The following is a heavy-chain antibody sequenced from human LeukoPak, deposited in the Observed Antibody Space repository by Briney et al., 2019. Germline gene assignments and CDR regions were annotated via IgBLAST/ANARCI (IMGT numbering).Heavy chain of an antibody. D-gene: IGHD2-2*01. Sequence: SETLSLTCTVSGDSISSGGYYWNWIRQPPGKGLEWIGYIYHSGITNYNPSLKSRVTISIDRSKNQFSLKLSSVSAADTAVYYCARGDSRYCSSTSCDAFDIWGQGTMVTVSS. CDR1: GDSISSGGYY. V-gene: IGHV4-30-2*01. J-gene: IGHJ3*02. CDR2: IYHSGIT. CDR3: ARGDSRYCSSTSCDAFDI.